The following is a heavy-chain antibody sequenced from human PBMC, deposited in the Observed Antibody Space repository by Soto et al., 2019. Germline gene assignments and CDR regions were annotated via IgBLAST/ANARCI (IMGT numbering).Heavy chain of an antibody. J-gene: IGHJ4*02. Sequence: QLQLQESGPGLVKPSETLSLTCSVSGGSISSSNYYWAWIRQPPGKGLEWIGGIYHTGETYYNPSLTPRVTLSFDTSKNQFSPILDSVTAADSALYYCQRHEHGAGLNVYWGRGALVTFSS. CDR1: GGSISSSNYY. CDR2: IYHTGET. D-gene: IGHD3-10*01. V-gene: IGHV4-39*01. CDR3: QRHEHGAGLNVY.